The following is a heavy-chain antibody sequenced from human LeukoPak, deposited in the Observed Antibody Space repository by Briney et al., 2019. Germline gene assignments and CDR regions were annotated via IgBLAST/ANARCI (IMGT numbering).Heavy chain of an antibody. D-gene: IGHD3-10*01. CDR3: ARLAMVRGVIIAPLFDY. CDR2: INPSGGST. Sequence: RASVKVSCKASGYTFTSYYMHWVRQAPGQGLEWMGIINPSGGSTSYAQKFQGRVTMTRDTSTSTVYMELSSLRSEDTAVYYCARLAMVRGVIIAPLFDYWGQGTLVTVSS. V-gene: IGHV1-46*01. CDR1: GYTFTSYY. J-gene: IGHJ4*02.